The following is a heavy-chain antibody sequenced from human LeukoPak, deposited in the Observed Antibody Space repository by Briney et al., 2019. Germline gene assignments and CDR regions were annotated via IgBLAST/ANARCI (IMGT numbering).Heavy chain of an antibody. CDR2: IWYDGSNK. CDR1: GFTFSSYG. Sequence: PGGSLRLSCAASGFTFSSYGMPWVRQAPGKGLEWVAVIWYDGSNKYYADSVKGRFTISRDNSKNTLYLQMNSLRAEDTAVYYCARDLYYYDSSGYYPFFDYWGQGTLVTVSS. D-gene: IGHD3-22*01. CDR3: ARDLYYYDSSGYYPFFDY. J-gene: IGHJ4*02. V-gene: IGHV3-33*01.